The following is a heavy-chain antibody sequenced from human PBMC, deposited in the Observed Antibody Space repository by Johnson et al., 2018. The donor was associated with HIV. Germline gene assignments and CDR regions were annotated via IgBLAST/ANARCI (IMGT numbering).Heavy chain of an antibody. J-gene: IGHJ3*02. V-gene: IGHV3-23*04. CDR3: ARAYSGSYSPRSAFDI. CDR1: GFTFSSYA. CDR2: VSDGAGNT. Sequence: VQLVESGGGLVQPGGSLRLSCAASGFTFSSYALTWVRQAPGKGLEWVSTVSDGAGNTYYADSVKGRFTISRDNSKNTLYLQMNSLRAEDTAVYYCARAYSGSYSPRSAFDIWGQGTMVTVSS. D-gene: IGHD1-26*01.